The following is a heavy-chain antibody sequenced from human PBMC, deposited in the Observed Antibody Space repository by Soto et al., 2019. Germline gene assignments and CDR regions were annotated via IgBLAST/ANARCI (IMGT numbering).Heavy chain of an antibody. CDR1: GYTFTDYA. V-gene: IGHV1-3*04. CDR2: ISTGNGNT. J-gene: IGHJ4*02. CDR3: AKGSQMWPPDY. Sequence: QVQLVQSGAEVKKPGASVKVSCKASGYTFTDYAMHWVRQAPGQRLEWMGWISTGNGNTKYSQKFQGRVTITRDTSATTAYMELSSLRSEDTAVYYCAKGSQMWPPDYWGQGTLVTVSS. D-gene: IGHD2-21*01.